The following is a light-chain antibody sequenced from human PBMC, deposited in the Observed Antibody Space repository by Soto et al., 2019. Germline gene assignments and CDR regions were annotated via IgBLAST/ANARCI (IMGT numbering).Light chain of an antibody. CDR3: QQYYSTPPT. CDR1: QSVLYSSNNKNY. V-gene: IGKV4-1*01. CDR2: WAS. J-gene: IGKJ1*01. Sequence: DIVMTQSPDALAVSLGERATINCKSSQSVLYSSNNKNYLAWYQQKPGQPPKLLIYWASTRESGVPDRFSGSGSGTDFPLNISSLQAEDVAVYYCQQYYSTPPTFGQGTKVEI.